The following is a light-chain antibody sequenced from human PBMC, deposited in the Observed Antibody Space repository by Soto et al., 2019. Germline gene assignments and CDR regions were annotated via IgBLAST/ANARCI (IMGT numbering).Light chain of an antibody. CDR3: QQRFNWPRFT. J-gene: IGKJ2*01. V-gene: IGKV3-11*01. CDR1: QSVSSY. Sequence: EIVLTQSPATLSLSPGERATLSCRASQSVSSYLAWYQQKPGQAPRLLIYDASNRATGIPARFSGGGSGTDVSLTISSLEPADFAVYYCQQRFNWPRFTFGQGTKLEIK. CDR2: DAS.